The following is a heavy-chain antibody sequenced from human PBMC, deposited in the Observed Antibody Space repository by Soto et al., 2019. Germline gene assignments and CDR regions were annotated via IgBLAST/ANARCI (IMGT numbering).Heavy chain of an antibody. J-gene: IGHJ4*03. CDR1: GDSIRGGGHY. CDR3: ARDTGLAPTVWGY. D-gene: IGHD7-27*01. V-gene: IGHV4-31*03. CDR2: VYHSGST. Sequence: QVQLQESGPGLVKPSQTLSLTCSVSGDSIRGGGHYWNWIRQFPGKGLEWIGYVYHSGSTHYNTSLRGRHTISIDTSKNQFSLRLISVTAADTALYYCARDTGLAPTVWGYWGHGTQVTVSS.